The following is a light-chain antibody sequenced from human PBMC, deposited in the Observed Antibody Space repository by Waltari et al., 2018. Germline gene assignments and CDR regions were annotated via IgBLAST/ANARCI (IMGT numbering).Light chain of an antibody. CDR3: QQYNNWPLT. V-gene: IGKV3D-15*01. J-gene: IGKJ4*01. CDR1: QSVSSK. Sequence: EIVMTQSPVTLSVSPGEGATLSCKASQSVSSKLAGYGQKPGQPPRPLIYGGSTRATGIPARFSGSGSGTEFTLTISSLQSEDFAVYYCQQYNNWPLTFGGGTKVEIK. CDR2: GGS.